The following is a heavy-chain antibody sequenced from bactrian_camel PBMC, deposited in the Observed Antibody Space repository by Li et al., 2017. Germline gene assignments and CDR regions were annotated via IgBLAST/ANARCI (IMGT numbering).Heavy chain of an antibody. CDR2: IATGSGNT. D-gene: IGHD5*01. V-gene: IGHV3S1*01. Sequence: VQLAESGGGSVQAGGSLRLSCAASGPTFRGLCVGWFRQVQGKERERVARIATGSGNTYYADSVKGRFTISRDKAKNTLYLQMNILEPGDTAMYYCAADLGSPIGFNQGCSQSLSASDYHDWGQGTQVTVS. CDR1: GPTFRGLC. CDR3: AADLGSPIGFNQGCSQSLSASDYHD. J-gene: IGHJ4*01.